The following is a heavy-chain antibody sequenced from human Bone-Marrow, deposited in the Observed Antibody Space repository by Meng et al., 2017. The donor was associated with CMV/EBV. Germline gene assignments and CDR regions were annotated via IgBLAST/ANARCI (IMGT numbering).Heavy chain of an antibody. CDR3: AKDHTAMVFYYYYYGMDV. CDR1: GFTFSRYW. Sequence: GESLKISCAASGFTFSRYWMSWVRQAPGKGLEWVAVISYDGSNKYYADSVKGRFTISRDNSKNTLYLQMNSLRAEDTAVYYCAKDHTAMVFYYYYYGMDVWGQGTTVTVSS. J-gene: IGHJ6*02. CDR2: ISYDGSNK. D-gene: IGHD5-18*01. V-gene: IGHV3-30*18.